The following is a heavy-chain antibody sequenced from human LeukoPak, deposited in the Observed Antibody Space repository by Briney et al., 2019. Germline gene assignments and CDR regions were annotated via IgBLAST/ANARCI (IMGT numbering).Heavy chain of an antibody. V-gene: IGHV3-74*01. CDR1: GFTFSDYW. CDR3: ARGGVGCFDY. CDR2: INSDGSTA. Sequence: GGSLRLSCAASGFTFSDYWIHWVRQAPGKGLVWVSHINSDGSTANYADSVKGRLTISRDNAKNTVYLQMNRLRAEDTAVYFCARGGVGCFDYWGQGALVTVSS. J-gene: IGHJ4*02. D-gene: IGHD6-19*01.